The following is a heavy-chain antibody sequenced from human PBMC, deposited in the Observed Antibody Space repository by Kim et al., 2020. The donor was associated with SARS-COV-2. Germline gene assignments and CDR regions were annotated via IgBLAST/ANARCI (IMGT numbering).Heavy chain of an antibody. Sequence: NYTPSRKSRVTISVDTSKNQFSLKLSSVTAADTAVYYCARGSSGYRKFDYWGQGTLVTVSS. V-gene: IGHV4-59*09. D-gene: IGHD3-22*01. CDR3: ARGSSGYRKFDY. J-gene: IGHJ4*02.